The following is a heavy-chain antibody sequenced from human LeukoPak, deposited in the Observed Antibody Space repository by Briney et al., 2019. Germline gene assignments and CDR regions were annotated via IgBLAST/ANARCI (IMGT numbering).Heavy chain of an antibody. Sequence: PSETLSLTCTVSGGSISIYYWNWIRQPPGKGLEWIGNIQYSGSTNYNPSLKSRVTILLDTSKSQFSLKLNSVTAADTAVYYCARDWELGHWGQGTLVTVS. CDR2: IQYSGST. CDR1: GGSISIYY. CDR3: ARDWELGH. V-gene: IGHV4-59*01. J-gene: IGHJ5*02. D-gene: IGHD1-1*01.